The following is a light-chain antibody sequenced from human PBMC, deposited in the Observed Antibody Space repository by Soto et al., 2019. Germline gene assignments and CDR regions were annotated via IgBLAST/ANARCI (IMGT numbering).Light chain of an antibody. J-gene: IGKJ4*01. Sequence: EIVLTQSPATLSVSPGERATLSCRASQSVSSNLAWYQQKPGQAPRLLIYGASTRATGIPASFSGSGSGTEFTLTISSLQSEDFAVYYCQQYSVWPLTFGGGTKVDIK. CDR2: GAS. CDR3: QQYSVWPLT. V-gene: IGKV3-15*01. CDR1: QSVSSN.